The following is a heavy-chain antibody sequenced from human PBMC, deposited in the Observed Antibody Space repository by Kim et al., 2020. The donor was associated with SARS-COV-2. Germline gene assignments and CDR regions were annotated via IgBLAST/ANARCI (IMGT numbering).Heavy chain of an antibody. J-gene: IGHJ4*02. CDR3: ARGFGAAGTAPNRHY. D-gene: IGHD6-13*01. CDR1: GFTVSSNY. Sequence: GGSLRLSCAASGFTVSSNYMSWVRQAPGKGLEWVSVIYSGGSTYYADSVKGRFTISRDNSKNTLYLQMNSLRAEDTAVYYCARGFGAAGTAPNRHYWGQGALGTVSS. CDR2: IYSGGST. V-gene: IGHV3-66*01.